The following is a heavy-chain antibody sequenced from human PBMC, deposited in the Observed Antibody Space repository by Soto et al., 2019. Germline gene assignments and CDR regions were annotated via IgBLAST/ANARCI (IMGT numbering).Heavy chain of an antibody. CDR2: IYYSGST. J-gene: IGHJ5*02. V-gene: IGHV4-30-4*01. D-gene: IGHD3-22*01. Sequence: SETLSLTCTVSGGPISSGDYYWSWIRQPPGKGLEWIGYIYYSGSTYYNPSLKSRVTISVDTSKNQFSLKLSSVTAADTAVYYCARVGPSYDSSGYYLGWFDPWGQGTLVTVSS. CDR3: ARVGPSYDSSGYYLGWFDP. CDR1: GGPISSGDYY.